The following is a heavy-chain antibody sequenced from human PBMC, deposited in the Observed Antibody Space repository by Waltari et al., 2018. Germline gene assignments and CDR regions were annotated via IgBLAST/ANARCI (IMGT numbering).Heavy chain of an antibody. CDR2: IIPILGRA. CDR1: GGTFSSYA. CDR3: ARGESTRRMGYYYYYMDV. Sequence: QVQLVQSGAEVKKPGSSVKVSCKASGGTFSSYAISRVRQAPGPGLEWMGGIIPILGRANYAQKFQGRVTITADESTSTAYMELSSLRSEDTAVYYCARGESTRRMGYYYYYMDVWGKGTTVTVSS. J-gene: IGHJ6*03. D-gene: IGHD1-26*01. V-gene: IGHV1-69*11.